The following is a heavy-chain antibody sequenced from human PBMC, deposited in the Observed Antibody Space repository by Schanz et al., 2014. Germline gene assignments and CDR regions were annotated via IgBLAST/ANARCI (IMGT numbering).Heavy chain of an antibody. CDR1: GFSVGNKH. CDR2: ISDSGDTA. V-gene: IGHV3-66*02. Sequence: EVQLVESGGGLVQPGGSLRLSCAASGFSVGNKHMNWVRQAPGQGLEWVSLISDSGDTAYYAGSVKGRFTISRDNSKNTVHLQMNSLRAEDTAIYYCAKQHIVRGVSYLNWFDSWGQGTLVTVSS. CDR3: AKQHIVRGVSYLNWFDS. J-gene: IGHJ5*01. D-gene: IGHD3-10*01.